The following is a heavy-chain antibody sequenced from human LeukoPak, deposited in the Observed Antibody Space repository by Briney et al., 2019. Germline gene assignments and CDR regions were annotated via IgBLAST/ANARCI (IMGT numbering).Heavy chain of an antibody. J-gene: IGHJ4*02. V-gene: IGHV4-4*02. CDR2: IFHGGNT. Sequence: PSETLSLTCDVSGASISSNNWWSWVRQPPGKGLEWIGEIFHGGNTNYNPSLKSRVTISVDKSNNQFSLKLSSVTAADSAVYYCARNKESNSWYPVFDYWGQGTLVTVSS. D-gene: IGHD6-13*01. CDR3: ARNKESNSWYPVFDY. CDR1: GASISSNNW.